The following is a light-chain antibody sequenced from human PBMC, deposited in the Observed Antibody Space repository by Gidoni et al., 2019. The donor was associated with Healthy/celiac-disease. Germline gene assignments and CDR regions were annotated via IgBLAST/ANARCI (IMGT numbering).Light chain of an antibody. CDR3: QQSYSTLPLT. J-gene: IGKJ4*01. V-gene: IGKV1-39*01. Sequence: DIQMTQSQSSLSASVGDRVTITCRASQSISSYLHWYQQKPGKAPQLLIYAASSLQSGVPSRFSGSGSGTDFTLTISSLQPEDFATYYCQQSYSTLPLTFGGXTKVEIK. CDR1: QSISSY. CDR2: AAS.